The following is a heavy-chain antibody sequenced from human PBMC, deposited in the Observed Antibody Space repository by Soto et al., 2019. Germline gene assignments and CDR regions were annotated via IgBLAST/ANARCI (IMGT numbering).Heavy chain of an antibody. CDR1: CYTFTSYG. D-gene: IGHD3-9*01. CDR3: ARGYDILTGYRVVGAFDI. Sequence: ASVKGACKASCYTFTSYGSSWVRQAPGQGLEWMGWISAYNGNTNYAQKLQGRVTMTTDTSTSTAYMELRSLRSDDTAVYYCARGYDILTGYRVVGAFDIWGQGTMVTVSS. CDR2: ISAYNGNT. V-gene: IGHV1-18*01. J-gene: IGHJ3*02.